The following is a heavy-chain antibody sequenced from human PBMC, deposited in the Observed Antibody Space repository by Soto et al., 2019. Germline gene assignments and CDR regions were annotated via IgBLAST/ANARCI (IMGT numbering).Heavy chain of an antibody. CDR1: GGSLSGYY. D-gene: IGHD2-15*01. CDR2: INHSGST. CDR3: ASERGGHDY. V-gene: IGHV4-34*01. Sequence: PSETLSLTCAVYGGSLSGYYWSWIRQPPGKGLEWIGEINHSGSTNYNPSLKSRVTISVDTSKNQFSLKLSSVTAADTAVYYCASERGGHDYWGQGTLVTVSS. J-gene: IGHJ4*02.